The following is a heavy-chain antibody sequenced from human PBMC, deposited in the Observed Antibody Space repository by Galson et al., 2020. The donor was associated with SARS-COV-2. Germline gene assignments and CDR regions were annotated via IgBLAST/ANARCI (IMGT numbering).Heavy chain of an antibody. CDR3: AKETYYDSSGYSAFDY. D-gene: IGHD3-22*01. V-gene: IGHV3-9*01. CDR1: GFTFDDYA. Sequence: SLKISCAASGFTFDDYAMHWVRQAPGKGLEWVSGISCNSGSIGYADSVKGRFTISRDNAKNSLYLQMNSLRAEDTALYYCAKETYYDSSGYSAFDYWGQGTLVTVSS. J-gene: IGHJ4*02. CDR2: ISCNSGSI.